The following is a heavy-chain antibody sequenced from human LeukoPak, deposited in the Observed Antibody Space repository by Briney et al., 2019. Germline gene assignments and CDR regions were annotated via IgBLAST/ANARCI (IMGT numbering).Heavy chain of an antibody. CDR2: ITASGHTT. V-gene: IGHV3-23*01. CDR3: ARNLYYYFMDV. Sequence: GSLRLSCAAPGFTFSSYAMSWVRQAPGKGLEWVSGITASGHTTFYADSVKGRFTISRDNSRNRLYLQMSSLRAEDAAIYYCARNLYYYFMDVWGKGTTVTVSS. J-gene: IGHJ6*03. CDR1: GFTFSSYA.